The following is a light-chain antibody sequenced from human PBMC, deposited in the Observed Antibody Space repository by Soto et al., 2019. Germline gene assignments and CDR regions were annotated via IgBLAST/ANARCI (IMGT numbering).Light chain of an antibody. CDR3: QQYNNWPIT. CDR2: GAS. CDR1: QNVDSN. Sequence: EIVLTQSPGTLSLSPGEGATLSCRASQNVDSNYLAWYQQKPGQAPRIILFGASGRATGIPDRFSGSGSGTEFTLTISSLQSEDFAVYYCQQYNNWPITFGQGTRLEIK. V-gene: IGKV3D-15*01. J-gene: IGKJ5*01.